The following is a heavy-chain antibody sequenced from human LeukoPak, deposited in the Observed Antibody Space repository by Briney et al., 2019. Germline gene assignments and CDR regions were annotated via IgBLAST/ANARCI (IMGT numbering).Heavy chain of an antibody. D-gene: IGHD1-26*01. J-gene: IGHJ4*02. CDR1: GFTFSGYN. CDR2: ISGSLSTI. V-gene: IGHV3-48*01. Sequence: PGGSLRLSCAASGFTFSGYNMNWVRQAPGKGLEWVSYISGSLSTIYHADSVKGRFTISRDNAKNSLYLQMNSLRAEDTAVYYCARGAAYHSHSGSYHIPFDYWGQGTLVTVSS. CDR3: ARGAAYHSHSGSYHIPFDY.